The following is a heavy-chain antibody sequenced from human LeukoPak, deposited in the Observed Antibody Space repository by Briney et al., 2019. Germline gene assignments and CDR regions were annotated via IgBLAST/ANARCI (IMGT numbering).Heavy chain of an antibody. CDR2: INPSGGST. D-gene: IGHD2-21*01. Sequence: ASVKVSCKASGYTFTSYYMHWVRQAPGQGLEWMGIINPSGGSTSYAQKFQGRVTMTRDMSTSTVYMELSSLRSEDTAVYYCARRQAYTMRRNNYYYMDVWGKGTTVTISS. V-gene: IGHV1-46*01. CDR3: ARRQAYTMRRNNYYYMDV. J-gene: IGHJ6*03. CDR1: GYTFTSYY.